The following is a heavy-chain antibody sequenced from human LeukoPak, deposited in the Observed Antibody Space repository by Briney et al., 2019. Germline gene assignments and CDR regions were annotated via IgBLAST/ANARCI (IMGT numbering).Heavy chain of an antibody. CDR3: ARHGAQRTSRENAFDI. D-gene: IGHD1-26*01. CDR1: GYSFTSYW. V-gene: IGHV5-51*01. CDR2: IYPGDSDT. Sequence: GESLKISCKGSGYSFTSYWIGWVRQMPGKGLEWMGIIYPGDSDTRYSPSFQGQVTISADKSISTAYLQWSSLKASDTAMYYCARHGAQRTSRENAFDIWGQGTMVTVSS. J-gene: IGHJ3*02.